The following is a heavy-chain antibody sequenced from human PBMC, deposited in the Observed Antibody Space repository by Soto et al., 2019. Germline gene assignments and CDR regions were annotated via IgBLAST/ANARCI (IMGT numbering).Heavy chain of an antibody. V-gene: IGHV4-34*01. CDR2: IYHSGAT. J-gene: IGHJ4*02. CDR1: GGSFTDYY. D-gene: IGHD4-4*01. Sequence: PSETLSLTCAVYGGSFTDYYWSWIRQPPGQGLEWIGEIYHSGATNFNPSLESRVAMSVDTSKKQLSMSLTSVTAADTAVYFCARGRREVTKVFPAHDAHTRPPLGPVSPGPFDYWVQGSQVTVS. CDR3: ARGRREVTKVFPAHDAHTRPPLGPVSPGPFDY.